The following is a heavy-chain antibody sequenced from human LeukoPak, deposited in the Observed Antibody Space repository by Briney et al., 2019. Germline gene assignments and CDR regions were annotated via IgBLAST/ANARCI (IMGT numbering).Heavy chain of an antibody. CDR3: AKDSSSRSSYGMDV. D-gene: IGHD6-13*01. Sequence: GGSLRLSCAAPGFTFSSYGMHWVRQAPGKGLEWVAVISYDGSNKYYADSVKGRFTISRDNSKNTLYLQMNSLRAEDTAVYYCAKDSSSRSSYGMDVWSQGTTVTVSS. V-gene: IGHV3-30*18. CDR1: GFTFSSYG. CDR2: ISYDGSNK. J-gene: IGHJ6*02.